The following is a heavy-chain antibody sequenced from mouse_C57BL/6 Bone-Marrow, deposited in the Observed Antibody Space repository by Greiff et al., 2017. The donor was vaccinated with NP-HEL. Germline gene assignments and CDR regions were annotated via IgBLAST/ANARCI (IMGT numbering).Heavy chain of an antibody. CDR1: GYTFTSYG. J-gene: IGHJ2*01. CDR2: IYPRSGNT. Sequence: VQLMESGAELARPGASVKLSCKASGYTFTSYGISWVKQRTGQGLEWIGEIYPRSGNTYYNEKFKGKATLTADKSSSTAYMELRSLTSEDSAVYFCAGEEKGSTMITAFFDYWGQGTTLTVSS. V-gene: IGHV1-81*01. CDR3: AGEEKGSTMITAFFDY. D-gene: IGHD2-4*01.